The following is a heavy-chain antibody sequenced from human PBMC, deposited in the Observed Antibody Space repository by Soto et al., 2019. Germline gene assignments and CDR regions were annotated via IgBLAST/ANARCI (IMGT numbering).Heavy chain of an antibody. V-gene: IGHV4-59*08. J-gene: IGHJ4*02. CDR3: ARPYYGSGSYYPIKY. Sequence: SDTLSLTCTVSGGSISSYYWSWIRQPPGKGLEWIGYIYYSGSTNYNPSLKSRVTISVDTSKNQFSLKLSSVTAADTAVYYCARPYYGSGSYYPIKYWGQGTLVTVSS. D-gene: IGHD3-10*01. CDR2: IYYSGST. CDR1: GGSISSYY.